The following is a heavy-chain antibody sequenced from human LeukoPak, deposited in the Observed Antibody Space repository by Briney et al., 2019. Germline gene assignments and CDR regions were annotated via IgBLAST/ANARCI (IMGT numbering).Heavy chain of an antibody. Sequence: SETLSLTCTVSGYSISSGYYWGWIRQPPGKGLEWIGSIYHSGSTYYNPSLKSRVTISVDTSKNQFSLKLSSVTAADTAVYYCARDELLPYDDAFDIWGQGTMVTVSA. CDR3: ARDELLPYDDAFDI. V-gene: IGHV4-38-2*02. D-gene: IGHD3-10*01. CDR1: GYSISSGYY. J-gene: IGHJ3*02. CDR2: IYHSGST.